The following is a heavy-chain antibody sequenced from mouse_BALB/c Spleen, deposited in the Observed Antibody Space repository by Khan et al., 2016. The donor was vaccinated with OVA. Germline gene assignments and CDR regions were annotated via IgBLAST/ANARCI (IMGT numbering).Heavy chain of an antibody. J-gene: IGHJ4*01. V-gene: IGHV5-9-3*01. CDR2: ISTGGHYT. D-gene: IGHD2-2*01. CDR1: GFTFSTYA. CDR3: ARSLVDYHAMDY. Sequence: EVELVESGGGLVKPGGSLKISCSASGFTFSTYAMSWVRQTPAKRLECVATISTGGHYTFYPDSVKGRFTISRDNAKNTLYLQMSSLRSEDTAMYYCARSLVDYHAMDYWGQGTSVTVSS.